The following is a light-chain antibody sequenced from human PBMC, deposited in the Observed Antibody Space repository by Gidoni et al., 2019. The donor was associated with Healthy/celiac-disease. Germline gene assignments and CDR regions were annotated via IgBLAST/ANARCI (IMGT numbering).Light chain of an antibody. Sequence: DIQMTQSPSTLSASVGDRVTITCRASQSISSWLAWYQQKPGKAPKLLIYDASSLESGVPSRFSGSGSGTEFTLTISSLQPDDFATYYCQQYKLSTFGQGTKLEIK. J-gene: IGKJ2*01. V-gene: IGKV1-5*01. CDR2: DAS. CDR1: QSISSW. CDR3: QQYKLST.